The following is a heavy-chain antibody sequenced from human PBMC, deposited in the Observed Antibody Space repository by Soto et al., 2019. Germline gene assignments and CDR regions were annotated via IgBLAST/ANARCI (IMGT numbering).Heavy chain of an antibody. J-gene: IGHJ4*02. CDR3: ARDVLLWFGELEYYFDY. D-gene: IGHD3-10*01. CDR1: GFTFSSYA. CDR2: ISHDGSNK. Sequence: QVQLVESGGGVVQPGRSLRLSCAASGFTFSSYAMHWVRQAPGKGLEWVAVISHDGSNKYYADSVKGRFTISRDNSKNTLYLQMNSLRAEDTAVYYCARDVLLWFGELEYYFDYWGQGTLVTVSS. V-gene: IGHV3-30-3*01.